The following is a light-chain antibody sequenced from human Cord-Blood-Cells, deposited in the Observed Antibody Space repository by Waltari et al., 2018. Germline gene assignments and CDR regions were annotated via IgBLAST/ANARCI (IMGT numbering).Light chain of an antibody. Sequence: QSALTQPASVSGSPGQSITISCTGTSSDVGGYNDVSWYQQHPGKAPKLMLYDVSNRHSGVSNRFAGSKSGNTASLTISGLQAEDEADYYCSSYTSSSTLVFGTGTKVTVL. J-gene: IGLJ1*01. CDR1: SSDVGGYND. V-gene: IGLV2-14*01. CDR3: SSYTSSSTLV. CDR2: DVS.